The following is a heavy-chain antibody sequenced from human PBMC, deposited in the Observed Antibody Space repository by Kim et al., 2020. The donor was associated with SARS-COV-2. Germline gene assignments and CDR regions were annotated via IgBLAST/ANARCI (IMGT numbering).Heavy chain of an antibody. J-gene: IGHJ6*02. D-gene: IGHD3-9*01. CDR3: ARSNVLTGYYARNRYGMDV. Sequence: GRFTLSRTNSKNTLYLQMNSLRAEDTAVYYCARSNVLTGYYARNRYGMDVWGQGTTVTVSS. V-gene: IGHV3-23*01.